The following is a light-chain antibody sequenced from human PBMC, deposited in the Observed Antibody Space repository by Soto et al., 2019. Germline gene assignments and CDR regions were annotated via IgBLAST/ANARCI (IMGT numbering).Light chain of an antibody. J-gene: IGLJ1*01. V-gene: IGLV2-14*03. CDR3: SSYTSSSTTYV. Sequence: QSALTQPASVSGSPGQSITISCTGTSSDVGGYDYVSWYQQHPSKAPKLIMYDVSYRPSGVSIRFSASKSGNTASLTISGLQAEDEADYYCSSYTSSSTTYVYGTGTKLTVL. CDR2: DVS. CDR1: SSDVGGYDY.